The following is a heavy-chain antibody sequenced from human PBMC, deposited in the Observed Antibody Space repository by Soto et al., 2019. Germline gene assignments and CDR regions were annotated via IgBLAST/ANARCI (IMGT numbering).Heavy chain of an antibody. J-gene: IGHJ5*02. CDR2: ISAYNGNT. CDR1: GYTFTSYG. CDR3: ARDPTLYSSSWIGVLHWFDP. D-gene: IGHD6-13*01. V-gene: IGHV1-18*01. Sequence: ASVKVSCKASGYTFTSYGISWVRQAPGQGLEWMGWISAYNGNTNYAQKLQGRVTMTTDTSTSTAYMELRSLRSDDTAVYYCARDPTLYSSSWIGVLHWFDPWGQGTLVTVSS.